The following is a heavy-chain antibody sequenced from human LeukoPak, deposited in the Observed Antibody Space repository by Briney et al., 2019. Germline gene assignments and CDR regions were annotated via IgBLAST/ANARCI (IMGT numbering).Heavy chain of an antibody. D-gene: IGHD5-24*01. CDR3: TRVGYIDEGIDY. CDR2: IKQDGSKK. CDR1: GFKFSCYW. Sequence: GSLGLFCAASGFKFSCYWVYWVRQAPGKGLEGVANIKQDGSKKSYVDSVKGRFTISRDNAKNSLYLQMNSLRAEDTAIYYCTRVGYIDEGIDYWGQGTLVTVSS. V-gene: IGHV3-7*04. J-gene: IGHJ4*02.